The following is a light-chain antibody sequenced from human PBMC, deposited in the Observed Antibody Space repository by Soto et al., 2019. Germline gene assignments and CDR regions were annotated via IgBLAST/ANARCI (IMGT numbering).Light chain of an antibody. Sequence: EIVLTQSPGTLALSPGERAALSCRASQSISTTYLAWYQQKPGQAPRLLIYGASTRATGIPHRFSGSGSGTDFTLTISRXEPEDFAVYYCHQYGSSPQTFGQGTKVDTK. V-gene: IGKV3-20*01. CDR1: QSISTTY. CDR3: HQYGSSPQT. CDR2: GAS. J-gene: IGKJ1*01.